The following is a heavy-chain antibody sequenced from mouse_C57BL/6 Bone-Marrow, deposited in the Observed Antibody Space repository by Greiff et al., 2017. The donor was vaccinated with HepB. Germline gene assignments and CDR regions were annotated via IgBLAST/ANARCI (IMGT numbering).Heavy chain of an antibody. J-gene: IGHJ3*01. Sequence: QVQLLQSGAELMKPGASVKLSCKASGYTFTGYWIEWVQQRPGHGLEWIGEILPGGGSTYYNEKFKGKATFTADTSYNKADMQLSSLTPEDSAIYYCARSGVGDVGAWFAYWGQGTLVTVSA. CDR2: ILPGGGST. D-gene: IGHD1-1*01. V-gene: IGHV1-9*01. CDR1: GYTFTGYW. CDR3: ARSGVGDVGAWFAY.